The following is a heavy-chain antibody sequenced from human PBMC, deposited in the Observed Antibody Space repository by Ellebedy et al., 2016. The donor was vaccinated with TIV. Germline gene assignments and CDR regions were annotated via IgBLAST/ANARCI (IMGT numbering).Heavy chain of an antibody. J-gene: IGHJ4*02. CDR3: ARGYDYGDY. CDR2: ISSSSSYI. CDR1: GFTFSSYS. D-gene: IGHD1-14*01. V-gene: IGHV3-21*01. Sequence: GESLKISXAASGFTFSSYSMNWVRQAPGKGLEWVSSISSSSSYIYYADSVKGRFTISRDNAKNSLYLQMNGLRAEDTAVYYCARGYDYGDYWGQGTLVTVSS.